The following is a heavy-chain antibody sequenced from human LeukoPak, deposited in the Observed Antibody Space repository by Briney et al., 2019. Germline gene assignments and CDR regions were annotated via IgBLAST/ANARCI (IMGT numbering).Heavy chain of an antibody. D-gene: IGHD6-19*01. Sequence: SETLSLTCTVSGGSISSSSYYWSWIRQPAGKGLEWIGRIYTSGSTNYNPSLKSRVTMSVDTSKNQFSLKLSSVTAADTAVYYCASGPYSSGWYDYFDYWGQGTLVTVSS. CDR1: GGSISSSSYY. J-gene: IGHJ4*02. CDR2: IYTSGST. V-gene: IGHV4-61*02. CDR3: ASGPYSSGWYDYFDY.